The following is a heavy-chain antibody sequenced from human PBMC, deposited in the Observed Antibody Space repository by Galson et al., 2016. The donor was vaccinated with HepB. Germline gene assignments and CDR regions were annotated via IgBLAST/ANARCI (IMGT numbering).Heavy chain of an antibody. CDR1: GFTVSSDY. V-gene: IGHV3-53*01. Sequence: SLRLSCAASGFTVSSDYMCWVRQAPGKGLEWVSVIYSGGSTYYADSVKGRFTISRDKSKNTLYLQMNSLRAEDTAVYYCARPRAQPDDAFDIWGQGTMVTVSS. CDR3: ARPRAQPDDAFDI. CDR2: IYSGGST. D-gene: IGHD2-2*01. J-gene: IGHJ3*02.